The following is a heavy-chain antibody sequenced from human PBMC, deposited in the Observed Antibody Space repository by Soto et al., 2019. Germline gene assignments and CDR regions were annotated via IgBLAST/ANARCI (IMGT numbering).Heavy chain of an antibody. CDR3: ARRGRYYGFPGWFDP. J-gene: IGHJ5*02. V-gene: IGHV4-39*01. CDR2: VYYNENT. CDR1: GGSISSFTYY. Sequence: SETLSLTCSVSGGSISSFTYYWGWIRQPPGKGLEWIGTVYYNENTYYNPSLKSRVTITVDTAKNQFSLNLRSVTAADTAMYFCARRGRYYGFPGWFDPWGAGTLVTVS. D-gene: IGHD3-10*01.